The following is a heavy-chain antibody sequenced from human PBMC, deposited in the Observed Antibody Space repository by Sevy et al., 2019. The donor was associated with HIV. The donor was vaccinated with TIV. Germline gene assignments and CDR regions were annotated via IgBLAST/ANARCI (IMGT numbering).Heavy chain of an antibody. J-gene: IGHJ3*02. CDR1: GFNFSSYG. D-gene: IGHD3-3*01. CDR3: AKESGSYYDFWSGHDAFAI. V-gene: IGHV3-30*18. CDR2: ISYDGSSK. Sequence: GGSLRLSCAASGFNFSSYGMHWVRQALGKGLEWVAVISYDGSSKYYADSVKGRFTISRDNSKNTVYLQINRLRAEDTAVYYCAKESGSYYDFWSGHDAFAIWGQGTMVTVSS.